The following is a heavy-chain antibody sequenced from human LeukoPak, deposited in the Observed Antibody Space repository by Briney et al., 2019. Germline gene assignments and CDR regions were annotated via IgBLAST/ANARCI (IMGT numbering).Heavy chain of an antibody. CDR2: IYSGGTT. CDR3: ATPGDGAARSWGYYFDY. V-gene: IGHV3-53*01. D-gene: IGHD6-6*01. Sequence: GGSLRLSCAASGFTFSSYSMNWVRQAPGKGLEWVSVIYSGGTTYYADSVKGRSTISRDNSKNTLYLQMNSLRAEDTAVYYCATPGDGAARSWGYYFDYWGQGTLVTVSS. J-gene: IGHJ4*02. CDR1: GFTFSSYS.